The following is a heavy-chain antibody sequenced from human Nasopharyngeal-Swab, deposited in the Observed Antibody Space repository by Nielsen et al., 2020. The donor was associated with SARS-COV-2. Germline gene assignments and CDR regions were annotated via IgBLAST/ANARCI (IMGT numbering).Heavy chain of an antibody. V-gene: IGHV1-3*01. Sequence: WVRQAPGQRLEWMGWINAGNGNTKYSQKFQGRVTITRDTSASTAYMELSSLRSEDTAVYYCARDGDYYGSGSYYLRYYGMDVWGQGTTVTVSS. CDR2: INAGNGNT. J-gene: IGHJ6*02. CDR3: ARDGDYYGSGSYYLRYYGMDV. D-gene: IGHD3-10*01.